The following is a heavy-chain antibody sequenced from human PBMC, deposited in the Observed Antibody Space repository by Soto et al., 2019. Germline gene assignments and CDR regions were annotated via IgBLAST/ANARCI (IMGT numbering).Heavy chain of an antibody. CDR3: AHAGDFDLLSFDR. CDR1: GFSLTTTRMG. D-gene: IGHD2-15*01. V-gene: IGHV2-5*02. J-gene: IGHJ4*02. CDR2: IYWDDDK. Sequence: SGPTAGEPAQTLTLTCAFSGFSLTTTRMGVAWIRQPPGKALEWLALIYWDDDKRYSPSLKNRLTVSKDTSTNRVVLTITNISPDDTGTYFCAHAGDFDLLSFDRWGPGTLVTVS.